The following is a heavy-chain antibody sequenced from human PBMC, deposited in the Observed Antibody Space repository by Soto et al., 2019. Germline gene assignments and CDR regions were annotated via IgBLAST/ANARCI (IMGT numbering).Heavy chain of an antibody. CDR1: GGSISSSNW. CDR3: ARAPRQNDAFDI. CDR2: IYHSGST. Sequence: SETLSLTCAVSGGSISSSNWWSWVRQPPGKGLEWIGEIYHSGSTNYNPSLKSRVTISVDKSKNQFSLKLSSVTAADTAVYYRARAPRQNDAFDIGGQGTMVTVSS. D-gene: IGHD1-1*01. J-gene: IGHJ3*02. V-gene: IGHV4-4*02.